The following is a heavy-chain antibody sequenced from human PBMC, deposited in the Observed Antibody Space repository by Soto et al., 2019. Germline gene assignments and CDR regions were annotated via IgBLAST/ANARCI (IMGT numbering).Heavy chain of an antibody. Sequence: GGSLRLSCAASGFTFSDYYMIWVRQAPGKGLEWVSSVSGSSSYIYYADSVKGRFTVSRDNANNLVFLQMNGLRPEDTAMYYCARDLRGHYGPWGQGTMVTVSS. CDR1: GFTFSDYY. D-gene: IGHD4-17*01. CDR3: ARDLRGHYGP. CDR2: VSGSSSYI. V-gene: IGHV3-21*06. J-gene: IGHJ3*01.